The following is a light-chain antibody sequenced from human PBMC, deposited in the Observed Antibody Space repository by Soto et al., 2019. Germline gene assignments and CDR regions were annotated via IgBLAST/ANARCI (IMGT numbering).Light chain of an antibody. Sequence: QSALTQPASVSGSPGQSITISCTGTSSDVGNYNLVSWYQQHPGKAPKLMIYEGTKRPSGVSNRFPGSKSGSTASLTISGLQAEDEADYYCCSYAGSSFYVFGTGTKVTVL. V-gene: IGLV2-23*01. J-gene: IGLJ1*01. CDR1: SSDVGNYNL. CDR3: CSYAGSSFYV. CDR2: EGT.